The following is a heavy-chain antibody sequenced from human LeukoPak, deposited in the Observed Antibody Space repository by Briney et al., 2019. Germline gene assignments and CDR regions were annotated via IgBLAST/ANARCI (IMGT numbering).Heavy chain of an antibody. CDR1: GITFSNYA. CDR2: ISGSGGST. J-gene: IGHJ4*02. CDR3: AKSRGVAVPASLDY. D-gene: IGHD6-19*01. V-gene: IGHV3-23*01. Sequence: TGGSLRLSCAASGITFSNYAMSWVRQAPGKGLEWVSGISGSGGSTYYANSVKGRFTISRDNSENTLYLQMNSLRAEDTAVYYCAKSRGVAVPASLDYWGQGTLVTVSP.